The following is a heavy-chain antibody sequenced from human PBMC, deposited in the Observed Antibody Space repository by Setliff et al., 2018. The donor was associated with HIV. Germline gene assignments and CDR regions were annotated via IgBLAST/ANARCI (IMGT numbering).Heavy chain of an antibody. CDR2: IYTSGST. CDR3: ARIVATITCYDY. CDR1: GGSISSGSNY. V-gene: IGHV4-61*02. J-gene: IGHJ4*02. D-gene: IGHD5-12*01. Sequence: SETLSLTCTVSGGSISSGSNYWSWIRQPAGKGLEWIGRIYTSGSTNYNPSLKSRVTISIDKSKSHFSLKLNSVTAADTAVYYCARIVATITCYDYWGQGTLVTVSS.